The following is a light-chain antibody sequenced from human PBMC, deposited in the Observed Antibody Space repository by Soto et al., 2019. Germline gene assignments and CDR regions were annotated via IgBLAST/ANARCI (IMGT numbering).Light chain of an antibody. CDR1: QSVGTF. Sequence: DIVLTQSPGTLSLSPGDRATLSCRASQSVGTFLAWYQHKPGQAPRLLIYDASERATGIPVKFTGSGYGTDFTLTISGLESEDSAVYYCQHRSTWWTFGQGTKVDIK. J-gene: IGKJ1*01. CDR3: QHRSTWWT. CDR2: DAS. V-gene: IGKV3-11*01.